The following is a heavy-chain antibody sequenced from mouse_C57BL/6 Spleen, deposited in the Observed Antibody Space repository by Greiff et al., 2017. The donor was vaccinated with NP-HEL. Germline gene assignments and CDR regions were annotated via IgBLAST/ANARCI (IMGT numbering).Heavy chain of an antibody. Sequence: QVQLQQPGAELVKPGASVKLSCKASGYTFTSYWMQWVKQRPGQGLEWIGEIDPSDSYTNYNQKFKGKATLTVDTSSSTAYMQLSSLTSEDSAVYNCARGGLLGYFDVWGTGTTVTVSS. CDR1: GYTFTSYW. CDR3: ARGGLLGYFDV. CDR2: IDPSDSYT. J-gene: IGHJ1*03. V-gene: IGHV1-50*01. D-gene: IGHD2-10*02.